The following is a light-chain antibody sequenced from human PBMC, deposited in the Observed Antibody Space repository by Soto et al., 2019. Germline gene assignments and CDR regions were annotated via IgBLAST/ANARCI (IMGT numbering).Light chain of an antibody. CDR2: AAA. V-gene: IGKV1-9*01. J-gene: IGKJ5*01. Sequence: DIKLTQSPSLLSASVGDRVTITCRASQDIRNYLVWYQQKPGAAPKLLIYAAATLQNGVPSRFSGSGSGTEFTLTISSLQPEDFATYYCQQVNNYLSNTFGQGTLLEI. CDR3: QQVNNYLSNT. CDR1: QDIRNY.